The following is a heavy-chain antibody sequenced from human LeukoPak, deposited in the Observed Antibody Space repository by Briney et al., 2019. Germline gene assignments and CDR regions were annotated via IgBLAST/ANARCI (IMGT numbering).Heavy chain of an antibody. CDR2: ISSSSSYI. J-gene: IGHJ4*02. Sequence: GGSLRLSCAASGFTFSSYSMNWVRQAPGKGLEWVSSISSSSSYIYYADSVKGRFTISRDNAKNSLYLQMNSLRVEDTAVYYCARGWSYGLYYFDYWGQGALVTVSS. D-gene: IGHD5-18*01. V-gene: IGHV3-21*01. CDR3: ARGWSYGLYYFDY. CDR1: GFTFSSYS.